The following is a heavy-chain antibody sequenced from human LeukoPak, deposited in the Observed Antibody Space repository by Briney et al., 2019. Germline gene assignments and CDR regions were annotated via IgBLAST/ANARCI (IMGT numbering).Heavy chain of an antibody. CDR1: GGSLSGYY. V-gene: IGHV4-34*01. J-gene: IGHJ6*03. CDR3: ARRSRALRIQLERSYYMDV. CDR2: INHSGGT. Sequence: SETLSLTCAVFGGSLSGYYWNWIRQPPGKGLEWIGEINHSGGTNYNPSLKSRVTISLDTSKNQFSLKLSSVTAADTAVYYCARRSRALRIQLERSYYMDVWGKGTTVTVSS. D-gene: IGHD5-18*01.